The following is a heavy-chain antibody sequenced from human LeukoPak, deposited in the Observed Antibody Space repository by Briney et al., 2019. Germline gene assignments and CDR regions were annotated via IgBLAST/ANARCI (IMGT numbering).Heavy chain of an antibody. Sequence: SETLSLTCTVSGGSISSYYWSWIRQPPGKGLEWIGYIYYSGSTNYNPSLKSRVTISVDTSKNQFSLKLSSVTAADTAVYYCARAVAVVADYFDYWGQGTLVTVSS. CDR1: GGSISSYY. J-gene: IGHJ4*02. D-gene: IGHD6-19*01. CDR2: IYYSGST. V-gene: IGHV4-59*01. CDR3: ARAVAVVADYFDY.